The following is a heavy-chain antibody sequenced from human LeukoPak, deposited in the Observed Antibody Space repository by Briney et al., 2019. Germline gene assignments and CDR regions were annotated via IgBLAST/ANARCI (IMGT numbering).Heavy chain of an antibody. D-gene: IGHD4-17*01. CDR1: GFTFSSYW. Sequence: GGSLRLSCAASGFTFSSYWMSWVRQAPGKGLEWVSAISGSGGSTYCADSVKGRFTISRDNSKNTLYLQMNSLRAEDTAVYYCAKDYGDYVDYFDYWGQGTLVTVSS. CDR3: AKDYGDYVDYFDY. J-gene: IGHJ4*02. V-gene: IGHV3-23*01. CDR2: ISGSGGST.